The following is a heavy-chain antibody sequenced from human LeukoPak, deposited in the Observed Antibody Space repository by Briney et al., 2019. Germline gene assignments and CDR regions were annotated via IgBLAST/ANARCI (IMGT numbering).Heavy chain of an antibody. Sequence: PGGPLRLSCAASGFTFSNAWMSWVRQAPGKGLEWVGRIKSKTDGGTTDYAAPVKGRFTISRDDSKNTLYLQMNSLKTEDTAVYYCTGHDYYDSSGYWPFDYWGQGTLVTVSS. V-gene: IGHV3-15*01. CDR1: GFTFSNAW. J-gene: IGHJ4*02. D-gene: IGHD3-22*01. CDR2: IKSKTDGGTT. CDR3: TGHDYYDSSGYWPFDY.